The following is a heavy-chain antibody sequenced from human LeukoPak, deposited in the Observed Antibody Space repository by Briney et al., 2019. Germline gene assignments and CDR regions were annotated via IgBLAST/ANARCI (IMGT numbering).Heavy chain of an antibody. CDR2: ISYDGSNK. Sequence: GGSLRLSCAASGFTFSSYGMHWVRQAPGKGLEWVAVISYDGSNKYYADSVKGRLTISRDNSKNTLYLQMNSLRAEDTAVYYCARDFIPRLDIVVVVAATLVSLDYWGQGTLVTVSS. D-gene: IGHD2-15*01. V-gene: IGHV3-30*03. CDR1: GFTFSSYG. J-gene: IGHJ4*02. CDR3: ARDFIPRLDIVVVVAATLVSLDY.